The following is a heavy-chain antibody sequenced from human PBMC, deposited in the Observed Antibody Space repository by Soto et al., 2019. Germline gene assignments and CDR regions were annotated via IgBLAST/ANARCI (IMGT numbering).Heavy chain of an antibody. CDR2: ISGGGATT. D-gene: IGHD1-26*01. V-gene: IGHV3-23*01. Sequence: EVQLLESGGGLVQPGGSLRLSCAASGFTFSNYAMVWVRQAPGKGLEWVSAISGGGATTYYADSVRGRFTISRDNSQNTLYLQVNSLTPEDTALYYCAKAHKSSGSYSWFDYWGQGTLVTVSS. CDR1: GFTFSNYA. J-gene: IGHJ5*01. CDR3: AKAHKSSGSYSWFDY.